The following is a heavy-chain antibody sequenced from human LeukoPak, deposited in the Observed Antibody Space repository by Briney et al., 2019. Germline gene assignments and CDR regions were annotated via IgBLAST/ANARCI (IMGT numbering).Heavy chain of an antibody. J-gene: IGHJ4*02. V-gene: IGHV3-23*01. D-gene: IGHD3-22*01. CDR1: KFPFTIYA. Sequence: GGSLRLSCAASKFPFTIYAMSWVRQAPGKGLEWVSSITSSGETTYYAGSVKGRFTISRDDSKDTMYLQMNSLRAEDTAIYYCSRDRPNYFGTDGHYYRRGGDYWGQGTLVTVSS. CDR2: ITSSGETT. CDR3: SRDRPNYFGTDGHYYRRGGDY.